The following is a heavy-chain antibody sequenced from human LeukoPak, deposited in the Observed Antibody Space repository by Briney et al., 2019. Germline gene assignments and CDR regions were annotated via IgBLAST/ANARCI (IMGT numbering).Heavy chain of an antibody. V-gene: IGHV3-23*01. CDR2: ISGSGGST. CDR1: GFTFSSYA. Sequence: GGSLRLSCAASGFTFSSYAMSWVRQAPGKGLEWVSAISGSGGSTYYANSVKGRFTISRDKSKNTLYLQMNSLRAEDTAVYYCAKDGLTGDYLFFDYWGQGTLVTASS. D-gene: IGHD7-27*01. CDR3: AKDGLTGDYLFFDY. J-gene: IGHJ4*02.